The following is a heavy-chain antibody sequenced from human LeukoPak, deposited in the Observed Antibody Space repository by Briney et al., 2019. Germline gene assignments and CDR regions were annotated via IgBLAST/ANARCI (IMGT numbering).Heavy chain of an antibody. CDR1: GASISSYY. D-gene: IGHD3-22*01. CDR2: SHYSGSS. V-gene: IGHV4-59*01. Sequence: SETLSLTCTVSGASISSYYWSWIRQPPGKGLEWIGYSHYSGSSNYNPSLKSRVTMSVDTSKNQFSLKLSSVTAADTAVYFCARGPPILHFYDRVDAFDLWGQGTMVTVSA. J-gene: IGHJ3*01. CDR3: ARGPPILHFYDRVDAFDL.